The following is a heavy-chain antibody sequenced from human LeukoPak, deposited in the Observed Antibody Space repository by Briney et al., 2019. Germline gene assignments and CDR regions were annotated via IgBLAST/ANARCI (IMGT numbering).Heavy chain of an antibody. J-gene: IGHJ4*02. CDR3: ATYCSSTSCLDY. CDR1: GFTLSSYG. D-gene: IGHD2-2*01. CDR2: ISYDGSNK. Sequence: GGSLRLSCAASGFTLSSYGMDWVRQPPSKGMEWVAVISYDGSNKYYADSVKGRFTISRDNSKNTLYLQMNSLRAEDTAVYYCATYCSSTSCLDYWGQGTLVTVSS. V-gene: IGHV3-30*03.